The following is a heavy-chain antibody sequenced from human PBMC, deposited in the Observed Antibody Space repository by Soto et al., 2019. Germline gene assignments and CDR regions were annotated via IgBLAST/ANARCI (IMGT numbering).Heavy chain of an antibody. CDR1: GGTFSSYT. D-gene: IGHD1-7*01. CDR3: ARESGGITGTSQGYFDL. J-gene: IGHJ2*01. V-gene: IGHV1-69*08. Sequence: QVQLVQSGAEVKKPGSSVKVSCKASGGTFSSYTISWVRQAPGQGLEWMGRIIPILGIANYAQKFQGRVMITADNSTSTAYMELSSLRSEDTAVYYCARESGGITGTSQGYFDLWGRGTLVTVSS. CDR2: IIPILGIA.